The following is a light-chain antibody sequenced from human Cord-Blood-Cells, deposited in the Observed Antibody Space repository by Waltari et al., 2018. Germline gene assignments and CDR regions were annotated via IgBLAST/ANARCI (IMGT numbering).Light chain of an antibody. J-gene: IGKJ5*01. CDR1: QSVSST. Sequence: EIVMTQSQATLSVSPGERATLSCRASQSVSSTLAWSQRKPGQAPRPLLYGASTRATGIPARFSGSGSGTEFTLTISSLQSEDFAVYYCQQYNNWLITFGQGTRLEIK. CDR3: QQYNNWLIT. V-gene: IGKV3-15*01. CDR2: GAS.